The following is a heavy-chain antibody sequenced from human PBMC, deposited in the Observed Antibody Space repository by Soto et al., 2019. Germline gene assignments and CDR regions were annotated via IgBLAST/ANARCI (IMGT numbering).Heavy chain of an antibody. V-gene: IGHV4-59*01. Sequence: ASETLSLTCTVSGGSISSYYWSWIRQPPGKGLEWIGYIYYSGSTNYNPSLKSRVTISVDTPKNQFSLKLSSVTAADTAVYYCARARKTYYDSSGYWTPFDYWGQGTLVTVSS. D-gene: IGHD3-22*01. CDR2: IYYSGST. J-gene: IGHJ4*02. CDR1: GGSISSYY. CDR3: ARARKTYYDSSGYWTPFDY.